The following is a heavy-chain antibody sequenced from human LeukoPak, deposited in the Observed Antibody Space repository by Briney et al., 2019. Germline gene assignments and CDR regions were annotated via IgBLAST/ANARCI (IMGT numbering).Heavy chain of an antibody. Sequence: PSETLSLTCTVSGYSISSGYYWGWIRQPPGKGLEWVGNIYHSGSPYYNPSLMSRATISKDTPKNQFSLKMTSVTAADTAVYYCASKSAYDFGFDYWGRGALVTVSS. CDR2: IYHSGSP. CDR1: GYSISSGYY. CDR3: ASKSAYDFGFDY. J-gene: IGHJ4*02. V-gene: IGHV4-38-2*02. D-gene: IGHD5-12*01.